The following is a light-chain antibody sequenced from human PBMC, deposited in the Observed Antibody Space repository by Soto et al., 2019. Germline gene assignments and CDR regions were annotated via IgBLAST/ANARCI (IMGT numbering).Light chain of an antibody. CDR3: QRYVTSPWA. J-gene: IGKJ1*01. CDR2: GAS. CDR1: QSVSSSF. V-gene: IGKV3-20*01. Sequence: EIVLTQSPGTLSLSPGERATLSCSASQSVSSSFLAWYQQKPGQAPRLLIYGASNRATGIPDRFSGSGSRKDFTLTISRLEPEDFAVYYCQRYVTSPWAFGQGTKVAIE.